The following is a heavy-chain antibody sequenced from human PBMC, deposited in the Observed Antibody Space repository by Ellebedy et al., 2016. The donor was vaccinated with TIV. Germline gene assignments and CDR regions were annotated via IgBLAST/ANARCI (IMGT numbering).Heavy chain of an antibody. CDR2: IYYSGIT. CDR1: GGSISNYY. V-gene: IGHV4-59*08. D-gene: IGHD3-22*01. J-gene: IGHJ4*02. CDR3: ARTYYYDSSGYPLFDY. Sequence: MPSETLSLTCTVSGGSISNYYWSWIRQPPGKGLEWIGSIYYSGITNYNPSLKSLLTISVATSKNQFSLKLSSVTAADTAVYYCARTYYYDSSGYPLFDYWGQGTLVTVSS.